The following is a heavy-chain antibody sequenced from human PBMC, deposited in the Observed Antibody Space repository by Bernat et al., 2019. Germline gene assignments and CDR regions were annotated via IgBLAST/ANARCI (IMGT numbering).Heavy chain of an antibody. D-gene: IGHD7-27*01. CDR3: AAGTGRSDFDY. Sequence: EVQLVESGGDLVKPGGTVRLSCVASGFSFSDAWMSWVRQAPGKGLEWVACIKSKSDSGTRDFAAPVKGRFTISRDDSKNTVYLEMNSLKTEDTAVYYCAAGTGRSDFDYWGRGTLVTVSS. J-gene: IGHJ4*02. V-gene: IGHV3-15*01. CDR2: IKSKSDSGTR. CDR1: GFSFSDAW.